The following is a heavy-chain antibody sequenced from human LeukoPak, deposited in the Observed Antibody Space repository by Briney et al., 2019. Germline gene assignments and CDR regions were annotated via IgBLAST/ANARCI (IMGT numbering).Heavy chain of an antibody. D-gene: IGHD5-24*01. J-gene: IGHJ4*02. Sequence: GASVKVSCKVVAYDFTGYYIHWVRQAPGQGPEWMGRLNPNTGHAVYAFKFQGRVTITRDTSSNTAYMEVTRLTSDDTALYYCAKDRDGADRIVLWGQETLVTVSS. CDR3: AKDRDGADRIVL. CDR1: AYDFTGYY. V-gene: IGHV1-2*06. CDR2: LNPNTGHA.